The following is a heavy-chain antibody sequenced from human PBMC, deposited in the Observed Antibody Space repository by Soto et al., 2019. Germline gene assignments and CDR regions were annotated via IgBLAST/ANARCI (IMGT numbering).Heavy chain of an antibody. CDR2: ISAYNDHT. D-gene: IGHD3-22*01. J-gene: IGHJ4*02. V-gene: IGHV1-18*04. Sequence: QVQLVQSGAEVKKPGASVKVSCKASGYTFTTYSINWVRQAPGQGLEWMGWISAYNDHTKNEQKFQGRVTQTTDKSRNTADMELRSLRSDDTAVYFCARDANSDSSGYYSDYWGRGTLVSVAS. CDR3: ARDANSDSSGYYSDY. CDR1: GYTFTTYS.